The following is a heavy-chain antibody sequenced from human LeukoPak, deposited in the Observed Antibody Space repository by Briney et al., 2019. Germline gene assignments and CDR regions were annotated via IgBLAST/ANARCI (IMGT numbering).Heavy chain of an antibody. Sequence: GGSLRLSCAASGFDFNTYGIHWVRQAPGKGLEWVSVMWYDGSDIDYADSVKGRFSISGDTAKNTVHLQMNRLKVEDTAVYFCARDRRPSGGYEPIDQWGQGTLVTVSS. V-gene: IGHV3-33*01. CDR1: GFDFNTYG. CDR2: MWYDGSDI. J-gene: IGHJ5*02. D-gene: IGHD5-12*01. CDR3: ARDRRPSGGYEPIDQ.